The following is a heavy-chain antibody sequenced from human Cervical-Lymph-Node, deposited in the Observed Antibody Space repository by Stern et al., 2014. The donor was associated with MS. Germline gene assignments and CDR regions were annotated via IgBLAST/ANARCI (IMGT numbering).Heavy chain of an antibody. J-gene: IGHJ6*02. CDR2: INPSAGGT. V-gene: IGHV1-2*06. Sequence: VQLGQSGAEVKKPGASVKVSCKASGYTFTDYYMHWVRQAPGQGLEWVGRINPSAGGTNYAQEFRGRVAMTTDTSINTAYLELSRLTSDDTAVYFCARAYGNHNLYYYGMDVWGQGTTVTVSS. CDR3: ARAYGNHNLYYYGMDV. D-gene: IGHD4-11*01. CDR1: GYTFTDYY.